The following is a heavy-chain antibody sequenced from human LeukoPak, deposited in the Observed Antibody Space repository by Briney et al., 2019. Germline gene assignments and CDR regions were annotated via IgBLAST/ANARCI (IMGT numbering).Heavy chain of an antibody. D-gene: IGHD3-22*01. CDR1: GLTFSRYW. Sequence: GGSLRLSCAASGLTFSRYWIHWVRHAPGKGLVWVSRINTDGSSTTYADSVKGRFTISRDNAKNTLYLQMNSLRAEDTAVYYCARSAYYDRSGYYHDYWGQGTLVTVSS. CDR2: INTDGSST. V-gene: IGHV3-74*01. CDR3: ARSAYYDRSGYYHDY. J-gene: IGHJ4*01.